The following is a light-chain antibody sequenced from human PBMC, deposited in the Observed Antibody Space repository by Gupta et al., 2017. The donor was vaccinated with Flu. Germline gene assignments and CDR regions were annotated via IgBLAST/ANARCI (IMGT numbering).Light chain of an antibody. CDR1: QRVTSY. V-gene: IGKV3-11*01. CDR3: QQRSAWAIT. CDR2: DAS. J-gene: IGKJ5*01. Sequence: GERAILSCRASQRVTSYLAWYQQKPGQPPRPLIFDASNRAPGVPARFTGSGSETDLTLTITSLEPQDSAVYYCQQRSAWAITFGPGTRLEI.